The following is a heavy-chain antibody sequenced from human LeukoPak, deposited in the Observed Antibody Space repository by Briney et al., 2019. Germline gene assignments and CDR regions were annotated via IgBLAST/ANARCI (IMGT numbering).Heavy chain of an antibody. V-gene: IGHV4-61*02. CDR2: IYTSGST. CDR1: GGSISSGSYY. CDR3: ARVPQRAFFDY. D-gene: IGHD3-3*02. J-gene: IGHJ4*02. Sequence: SQTLSLTCTVSGGSISSGSYYWSWIRQPAGKGLEWIGRIYTSGSTNYNPSLKSRVTVSVDTSKNQFSLKLSSVTAADTAVYYCARVPQRAFFDYWGQGTLVTVSS.